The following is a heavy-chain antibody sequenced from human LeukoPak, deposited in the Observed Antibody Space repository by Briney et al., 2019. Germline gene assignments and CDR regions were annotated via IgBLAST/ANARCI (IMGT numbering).Heavy chain of an antibody. D-gene: IGHD3-3*01. CDR2: INHSGST. CDR1: GGSFSGYY. J-gene: IGHJ4*02. V-gene: IGHV4-34*01. CDR3: ARVVSGITIFGVVIAHFDY. Sequence: SETLSLTCAVYGGSFSGYYWSWIRQPPGKGPEWIGEINHSGSTNYNPSLKSRVTISVDTSKNQFSLKLSSVTAADTAVYYCARVVSGITIFGVVIAHFDYWGQETLVTVSS.